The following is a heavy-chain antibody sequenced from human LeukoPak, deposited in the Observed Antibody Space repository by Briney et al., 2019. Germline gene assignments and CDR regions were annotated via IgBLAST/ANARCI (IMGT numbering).Heavy chain of an antibody. CDR3: ARDGAHCSGGSCYDY. D-gene: IGHD2-15*01. V-gene: IGHV3-21*01. CDR2: ISGSSNYI. CDR1: GFTFSAYS. Sequence: GGSLRLSCAASGFTFSAYSMHWVRQAPGKGLEWVSSISGSSNYIYYADSVKGRFTISRDNAKNSLFLQLNSLRAEDTAVYYCARDGAHCSGGSCYDYWGQGTLVTVSS. J-gene: IGHJ4*02.